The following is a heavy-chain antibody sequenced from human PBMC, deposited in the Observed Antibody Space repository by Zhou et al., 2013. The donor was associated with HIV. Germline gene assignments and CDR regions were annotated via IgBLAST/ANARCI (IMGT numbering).Heavy chain of an antibody. V-gene: IGHV1-2*02. CDR3: ASYGPGYNWMYS. J-gene: IGHJ4*02. D-gene: IGHD1-20*01. CDR1: EYSFSIYY. Sequence: QVHLMQSGAEVKEPGASVKISCKTEYSFSIYYMHWVRQAPGQGLEWMGWILPNTDATKYAPRFQGRVTMTRDTSISTIYMELRGLRSDDTALYFCASYGPGYNWMYSWGQGTLVTVSS. CDR2: ILPNTDAT.